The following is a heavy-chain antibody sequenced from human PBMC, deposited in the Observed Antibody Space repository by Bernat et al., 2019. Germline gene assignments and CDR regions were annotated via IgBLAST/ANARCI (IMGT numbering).Heavy chain of an antibody. J-gene: IGHJ4*02. V-gene: IGHV3-48*03. CDR3: ATLYGDFLPY. CDR1: GFTFSTYE. Sequence: EVQLVESGGGLVQPGGSLRLSCAASGFTFSTYEMIWVRQAPGKGLEWVSYISSSGSSIYYADSVKGRFTISRDNAKNSLYLQMNSLRAEDTPVYYCATLYGDFLPYWGQGTLVTVSS. D-gene: IGHD4-17*01. CDR2: ISSSGSSI.